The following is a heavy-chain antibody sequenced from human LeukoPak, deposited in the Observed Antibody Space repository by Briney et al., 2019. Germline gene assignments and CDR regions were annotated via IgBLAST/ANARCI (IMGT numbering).Heavy chain of an antibody. J-gene: IGHJ4*02. CDR1: GFTFSSYA. CDR2: IKQDGSEK. D-gene: IGHD3-22*01. V-gene: IGHV3-7*01. Sequence: GRSLRLSCAASGFTFSSYAMHWVRQAPGKGLEWVANIKQDGSEKYYVDSVKGRFTISRDNAKNSLYLQMNSLRAEDTAVYYCAREKYYYDSSGYYYPGVRYFDYWGQGTLVTVSS. CDR3: AREKYYYDSSGYYYPGVRYFDY.